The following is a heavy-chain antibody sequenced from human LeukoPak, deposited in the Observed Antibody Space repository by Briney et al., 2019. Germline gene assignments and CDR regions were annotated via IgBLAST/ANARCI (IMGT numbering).Heavy chain of an antibody. Sequence: GASVRVSCKVSGYTLTELSMHWVRQAPGKGLEWMGGFDPEEGETIYEQKFQGRVTMTRDTSTSTAYMELSSLRSEDTAVYYCARQQGLQNLNFDYWGQGTLVTVSS. D-gene: IGHD4-11*01. CDR3: ARQQGLQNLNFDY. V-gene: IGHV1-24*01. CDR1: GYTLTELS. J-gene: IGHJ4*02. CDR2: FDPEEGET.